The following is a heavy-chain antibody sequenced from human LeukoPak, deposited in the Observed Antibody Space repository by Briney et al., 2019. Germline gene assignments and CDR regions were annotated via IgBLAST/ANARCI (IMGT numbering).Heavy chain of an antibody. Sequence: GRSLRLSCAASGFTFSSYGMHWVRQAPGKGLEWVAVIWCDGSNKYYADSVKGRFTISRDNSKNTLYLQMNSLRAEDTAVYYCARDCSGGSCDAFDIWGQGTMVTVSS. CDR2: IWCDGSNK. CDR3: ARDCSGGSCDAFDI. V-gene: IGHV3-33*01. CDR1: GFTFSSYG. J-gene: IGHJ3*02. D-gene: IGHD2-15*01.